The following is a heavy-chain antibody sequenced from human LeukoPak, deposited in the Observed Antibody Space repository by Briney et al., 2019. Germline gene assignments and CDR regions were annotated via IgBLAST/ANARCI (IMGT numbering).Heavy chain of an antibody. D-gene: IGHD1-26*01. V-gene: IGHV3-11*04. Sequence: PGGSLRLSCAASGFNFSDYYISWIRQAPGKGLEWVSFISDSSSYIYYADSVKGRFTISRDNAKNSLYLQMNSLRAEDMAVYYLARIREGSHGGVDYWGQGTLVTVSS. CDR2: ISDSSSYI. J-gene: IGHJ4*02. CDR3: ARIREGSHGGVDY. CDR1: GFNFSDYY.